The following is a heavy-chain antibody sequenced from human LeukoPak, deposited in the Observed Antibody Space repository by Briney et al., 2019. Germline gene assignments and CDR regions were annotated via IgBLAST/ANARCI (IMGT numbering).Heavy chain of an antibody. CDR1: GSTFTAYY. V-gene: IGHV1-2*02. J-gene: IGHJ4*02. Sequence: ASVKVSCKTSGSTFTAYYMHWLRQAPGQGLEWVGWINPNTGGTNYAQKFQGRVTMTRDTSISTAYVELTSLGSDDTAVYYGARDRYYNSSGYYGSWGQGTLVTVSS. CDR2: INPNTGGT. D-gene: IGHD3-22*01. CDR3: ARDRYYNSSGYYGS.